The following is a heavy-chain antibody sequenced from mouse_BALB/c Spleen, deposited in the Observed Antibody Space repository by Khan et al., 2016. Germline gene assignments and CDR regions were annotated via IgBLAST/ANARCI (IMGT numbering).Heavy chain of an antibody. J-gene: IGHJ2*01. V-gene: IGHV1S56*01. Sequence: QVQLQQSGPELVKPGASVRISCKASVYTFTSYYIHWVKQRPGQGLEWIGWIYPGNVNTKYNEKFKGKATLTADKSSSTAYMQLSSLTSEDSAVYFCARSTMTQLDYWGQGTTLTVSS. D-gene: IGHD2-4*01. CDR2: IYPGNVNT. CDR3: ARSTMTQLDY. CDR1: VYTFTSYY.